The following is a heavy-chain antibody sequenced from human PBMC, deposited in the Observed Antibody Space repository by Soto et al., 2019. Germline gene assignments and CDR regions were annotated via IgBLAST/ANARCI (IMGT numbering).Heavy chain of an antibody. CDR1: GYTFTGYY. CDR2: INPNSGGT. Sequence: ASVKVSCKASGYTFTGYYMHWLRQAPGQGLEWMGWINPNSGGTNYAQKFQGWVTMTRDTSISTAYMELSRLRSDDTAVYYCAREGDYGDHVSEYFQHWGQGTLVTVSS. V-gene: IGHV1-2*04. J-gene: IGHJ1*01. CDR3: AREGDYGDHVSEYFQH. D-gene: IGHD4-17*01.